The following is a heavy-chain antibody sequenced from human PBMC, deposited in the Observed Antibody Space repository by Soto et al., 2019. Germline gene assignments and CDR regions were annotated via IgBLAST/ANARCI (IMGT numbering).Heavy chain of an antibody. D-gene: IGHD1-1*01. Sequence: GGSLRLSCAASGFLFTNHGMHWVRQAPGKGLEWVAVIWSDGNSRYYADSVKGRFTVSRDTSNNTLYLQMNNLRVEDTAIYYCVRGXNWSGDASAYWGQGTLVTVSS. J-gene: IGHJ4*02. CDR1: GFLFTNHG. CDR2: IWSDGNSR. CDR3: VRGXNWSGDASAY. V-gene: IGHV3-33*01.